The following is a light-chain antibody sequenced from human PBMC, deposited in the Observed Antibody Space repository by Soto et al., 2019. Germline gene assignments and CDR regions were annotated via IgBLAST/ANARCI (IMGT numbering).Light chain of an antibody. CDR3: QHRSDWPLT. V-gene: IGKV3-11*01. CDR2: DAS. CDR1: QSVSSY. J-gene: IGKJ4*01. Sequence: EIVLTQSPATLSLSPGERATLSCRASQSVSSYLVWYQQKPGQAPRLLIYDASNRATGIPARFSGSGSGTDFTLTISSLEPEDFAVYYCQHRSDWPLTFGGVTIVEIK.